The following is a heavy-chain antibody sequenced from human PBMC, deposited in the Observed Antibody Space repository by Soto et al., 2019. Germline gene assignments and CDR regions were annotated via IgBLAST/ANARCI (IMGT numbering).Heavy chain of an antibody. CDR3: ARDMRGYSTTFDP. Sequence: SETLSLTCTVSGGSISSGDYYWSWIRQPPGKGLEWIGYIYYSGSTYYNPSLKSRVTISVDTSKNQFSLKLSSVTAADTAVYYCARDMRGYSTTFDPWGQGTLVTVSS. D-gene: IGHD5-12*01. V-gene: IGHV4-30-4*01. J-gene: IGHJ5*02. CDR2: IYYSGST. CDR1: GGSISSGDYY.